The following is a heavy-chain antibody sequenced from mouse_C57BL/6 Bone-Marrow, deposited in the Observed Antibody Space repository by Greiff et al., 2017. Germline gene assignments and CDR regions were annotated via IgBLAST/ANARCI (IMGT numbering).Heavy chain of an antibody. J-gene: IGHJ2*01. V-gene: IGHV8-8*01. CDR3: ARSYGSGETCLY. CDR1: GFSLSTFGMG. Sequence: QVTLKESGPGILQPSQTLSLTCSFSGFSLSTFGMGVGWIRQPSGKGLEWLAHIWWDDDKYYNPALKSRLTISKDTSKNQVFLKIANVETVDIATYDCARSYGSGETCLYWGEGTTLSVSS. D-gene: IGHD1-1*01. CDR2: IWWDDDK.